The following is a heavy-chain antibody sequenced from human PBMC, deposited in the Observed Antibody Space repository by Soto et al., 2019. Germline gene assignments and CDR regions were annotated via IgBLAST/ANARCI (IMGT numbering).Heavy chain of an antibody. D-gene: IGHD6-19*01. J-gene: IGHJ4*02. Sequence: AETLSLTCTVSGSSVSSGSYYWRWIRQPPGKGLEWIGYIYYSGSTNYNPSLKSRVTISVDTSKNQFYLKLSSVTAADTAVYYCARDEVAGTFEYWRQGTLVTVSS. CDR1: GSSVSSGSYY. V-gene: IGHV4-61*01. CDR3: ARDEVAGTFEY. CDR2: IYYSGST.